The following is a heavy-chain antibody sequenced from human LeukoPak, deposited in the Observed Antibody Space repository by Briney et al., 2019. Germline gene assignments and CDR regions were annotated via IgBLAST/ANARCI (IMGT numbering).Heavy chain of an antibody. CDR3: ARERSMATHPSPSDAFDI. V-gene: IGHV4-31*03. D-gene: IGHD5-24*01. Sequence: PSQTLFLTCTVSGGSISISSGGYYWSWIRQHPGKGLEWIGYIYYSGSTYYNPSLESRVIISVDMSKSQFSLKLSSVTAADTAVYYCARERSMATHPSPSDAFDIWGQGTMVTVSS. CDR2: IYYSGST. J-gene: IGHJ3*02. CDR1: GGSISISSGGYY.